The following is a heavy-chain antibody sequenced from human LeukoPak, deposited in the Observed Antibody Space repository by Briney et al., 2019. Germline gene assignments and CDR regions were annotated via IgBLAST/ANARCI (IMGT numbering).Heavy chain of an antibody. CDR1: GYTFTGYY. D-gene: IGHD5-18*01. V-gene: IGHV1-69*06. CDR3: ARGGYSYGHPFDY. J-gene: IGHJ4*02. Sequence: GASVKVSCKASGYTFTGYYMHWVRQAPGQGLEWMGGIIPIFGTANYAQKFQGRVTITADKSTSTAYMELSSLRSEDTAVYYCARGGYSYGHPFDYWGQGTLVTVSS. CDR2: IIPIFGTA.